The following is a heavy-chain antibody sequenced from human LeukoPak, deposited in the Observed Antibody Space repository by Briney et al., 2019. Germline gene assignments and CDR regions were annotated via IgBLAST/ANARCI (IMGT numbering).Heavy chain of an antibody. CDR2: IYYSGST. D-gene: IGHD1-26*01. CDR3: ARGPAAVGATRGGAFDI. CDR1: GGSISSYY. J-gene: IGHJ3*02. Sequence: PSETLSLTCTVSGGSISSYYWSWIRQPPGKGLDWIGYIYYSGSTNYNSSFKSRVTISIDTSKNQFSLRLSSVTAADTAVYYCARGPAAVGATRGGAFDIWGQGTMVTVSS. V-gene: IGHV4-59*01.